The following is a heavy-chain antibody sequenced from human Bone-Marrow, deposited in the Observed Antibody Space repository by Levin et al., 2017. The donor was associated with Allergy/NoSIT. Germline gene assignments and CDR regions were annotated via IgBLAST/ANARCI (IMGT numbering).Heavy chain of an antibody. CDR2: ISWNSGSI. J-gene: IGHJ4*02. CDR1: GFRFDDSA. D-gene: IGHD5-24*01. Sequence: PGGSLRLSCAASGFRFDDSAMHWVRQAPGKGLEWVSGISWNSGSIYYADSVKGRFTISRDNAKNSLFLQMNSLRAEDTALYYCAKGPGMAMMKGFIDYWGQGTLITVSS. V-gene: IGHV3-9*01. CDR3: AKGPGMAMMKGFIDY.